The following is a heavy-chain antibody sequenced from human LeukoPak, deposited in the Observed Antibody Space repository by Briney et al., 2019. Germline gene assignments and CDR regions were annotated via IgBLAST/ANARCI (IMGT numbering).Heavy chain of an antibody. D-gene: IGHD6-13*01. CDR3: ARRIAAAGTTLGY. J-gene: IGHJ4*02. CDR2: MNPNSGNT. CDR1: GYTFTSYD. Sequence: ASVKVSCKASGYTFTSYDINWVRQATGQGLEWMGWMNPNSGNTGYAQKFQGRVTVTRNTSISTAYMEVSSLGSEDTAVYYCARRIAAAGTTLGYWGQGTLVTVSS. V-gene: IGHV1-8*01.